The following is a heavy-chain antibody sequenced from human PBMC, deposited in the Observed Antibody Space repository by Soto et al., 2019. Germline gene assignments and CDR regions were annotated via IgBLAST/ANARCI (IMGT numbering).Heavy chain of an antibody. D-gene: IGHD2-15*01. CDR3: AKSGGSFNFDY. CDR2: IYPSGST. Sequence: SETLSLTCTVSGGSIRRYYWSWIRQPAGKGLEWIGRIYPSGSTSYNPSLKSRVTMSEDTSKSQFSLKLTSLNAADTAVYYCAKSGGSFNFDYWGQGTLVTVSS. J-gene: IGHJ4*02. V-gene: IGHV4-4*07. CDR1: GGSIRRYY.